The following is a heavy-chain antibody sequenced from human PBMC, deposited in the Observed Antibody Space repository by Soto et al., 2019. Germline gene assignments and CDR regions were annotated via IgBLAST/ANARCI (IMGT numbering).Heavy chain of an antibody. V-gene: IGHV3-7*05. CDR3: ARGGPETTRYNWFDP. D-gene: IGHD1-1*01. CDR1: GFTFSRYW. CDR2: IKQDGNEK. J-gene: IGHJ5*02. Sequence: EVQLVESGGGLVQPGGSLRLSCAASGFTFSRYWMSWVRQAPGKGLEWVANIKQDGNEKYYVESVKGRFTISRDNAKNSLYLQMNSLRADDPAVYFCARGGPETTRYNWFDPWGQGTLVTVSS.